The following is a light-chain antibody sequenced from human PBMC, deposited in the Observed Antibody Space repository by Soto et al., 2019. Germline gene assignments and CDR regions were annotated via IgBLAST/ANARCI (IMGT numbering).Light chain of an antibody. CDR1: QSLLHITGETF. V-gene: IGKV2D-29*02. J-gene: IGKJ5*01. Sequence: VMTQTQFSLSVVPGQPAPISCQSSQSLLHITGETFLFWYLQKPGQSPQLLIYEVSTRVSGVPDRFSGSGSGTDFTLEISRVETDDVGIYDCMQRTQLPPTFGQGTRLEIK. CDR2: EVS. CDR3: MQRTQLPPT.